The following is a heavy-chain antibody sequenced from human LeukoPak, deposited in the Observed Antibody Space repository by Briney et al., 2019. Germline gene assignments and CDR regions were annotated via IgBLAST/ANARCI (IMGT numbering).Heavy chain of an antibody. CDR2: IYYSGNT. Sequence: PSETLSLTCAVYGGSFSDYYWSWIRQPPGKGLEWIGYIYYSGNTKYNPSLKSRVTMSVDTSKNQLSLMLTSVTAADTAVYYCARHIFGTVTKSADAFDVWGQGTMVILSS. V-gene: IGHV4-59*08. J-gene: IGHJ3*01. CDR1: GGSFSDYY. D-gene: IGHD4-17*01. CDR3: ARHIFGTVTKSADAFDV.